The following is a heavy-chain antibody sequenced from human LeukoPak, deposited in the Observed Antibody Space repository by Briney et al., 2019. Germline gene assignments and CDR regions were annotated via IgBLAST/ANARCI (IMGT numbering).Heavy chain of an antibody. D-gene: IGHD6-19*01. V-gene: IGHV3-30*03. J-gene: IGHJ4*02. CDR3: ASSSGWFDY. CDR1: GFTFSSYG. CDR2: ISYDGSNK. Sequence: GGSLRLSCAASGFTFSSYGMHWVRQAPGKGLEWVAVISYDGSNKYYAVSVKGRFTISRDNSKNTLYLQMNSLRAEDTAVYYCASSSGWFDYWGQGTLVTVSS.